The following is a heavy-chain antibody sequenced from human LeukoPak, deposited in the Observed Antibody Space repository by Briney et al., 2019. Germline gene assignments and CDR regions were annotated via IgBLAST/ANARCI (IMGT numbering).Heavy chain of an antibody. Sequence: SETLSLTCTVSGGSISSYYWSWIRQPPGKGLEWIGYIYYSGSTNYNPSLKSRVTISVDTSKNQFSLKLSSVTAADTAVYYCARSLRDGYTDWGQGTLVTVSS. CDR2: IYYSGST. CDR3: ARSLRDGYTD. V-gene: IGHV4-59*01. D-gene: IGHD5-24*01. CDR1: GGSISSYY. J-gene: IGHJ4*02.